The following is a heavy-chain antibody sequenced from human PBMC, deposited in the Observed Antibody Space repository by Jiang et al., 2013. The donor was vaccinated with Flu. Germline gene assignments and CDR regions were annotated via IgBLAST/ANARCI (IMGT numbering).Heavy chain of an antibody. D-gene: IGHD1-14*01. CDR3: ARGNHEGGMDV. Sequence: GPGLVKPSETLSLTCTVSGGSIRTYYWSWVRQPPGKGLEWIGYIYYSGNTNYNSSLKRRVTISIDTSKNQFSLKLSSVTAADTAVYYCARGNHEGGMDVWGQGTTV. V-gene: IGHV4-59*13. J-gene: IGHJ6*02. CDR1: GGSIRTYY. CDR2: IYYSGNT.